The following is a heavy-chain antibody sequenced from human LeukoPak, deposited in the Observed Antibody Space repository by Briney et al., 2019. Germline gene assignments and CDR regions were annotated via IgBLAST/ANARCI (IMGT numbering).Heavy chain of an antibody. V-gene: IGHV4-59*08. CDR2: VYYSGST. J-gene: IGHJ4*02. Sequence: SETLSLTCTVSGGSISSYYWSWIRQPPGKGLEWIGYVYYSGSTNYNPSLKSRVTISADTSKNQFSLKLSSVTAADTAVYYCARHPRSDYGDYVPHYNFDYWGQGTLVTVSS. D-gene: IGHD4-17*01. CDR1: GGSISSYY. CDR3: ARHPRSDYGDYVPHYNFDY.